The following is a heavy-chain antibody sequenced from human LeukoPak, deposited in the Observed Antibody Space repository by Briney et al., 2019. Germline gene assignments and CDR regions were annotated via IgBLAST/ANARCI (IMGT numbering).Heavy chain of an antibody. J-gene: IGHJ4*01. D-gene: IGHD3-16*01. CDR1: GYSISSGYY. Sequence: SETLSLTCTVSGYSISSGYYWGWIRQPPGKGLEWIGSIYHSGSTYYNPSLKSRVTISVDTSKNQFSLKLSSVTAADTAVYYCASAGDDFHYFDYWGHGTLVTVSS. V-gene: IGHV4-38-2*02. CDR3: ASAGDDFHYFDY. CDR2: IYHSGST.